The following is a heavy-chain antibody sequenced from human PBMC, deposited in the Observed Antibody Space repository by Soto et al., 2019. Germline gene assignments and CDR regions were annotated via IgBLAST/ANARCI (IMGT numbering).Heavy chain of an antibody. V-gene: IGHV4-4*02. CDR2: IYHVGST. Sequence: VQLRESGPRLVKPSGTLSLTCFVSGDSIRSTRWWTWVRQSPGKGLEWIGEIYHVGSTNYNPSLQGRVTLFLDKSNNQFSMTLSSVTAADTAVYYCARDRGLAYSNGLDFWGQGIQVTVSS. CDR1: GDSIRSTRW. J-gene: IGHJ4*02. CDR3: ARDRGLAYSNGLDF. D-gene: IGHD4-4*01.